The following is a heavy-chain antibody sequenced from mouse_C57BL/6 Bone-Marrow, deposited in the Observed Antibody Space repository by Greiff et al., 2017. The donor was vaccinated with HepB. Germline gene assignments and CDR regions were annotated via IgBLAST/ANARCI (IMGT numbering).Heavy chain of an antibody. Sequence: EVKVEESGPGLVKPSQSLSLTCSVTGYSITSGYYWNWIRQFPGNKLEWMGYISYDGSNNYNPSLKNRISITRDTSKNQFFLTLNSVTSEDTATYYCARARRGYWYFDVWGTGTTVTVSS. J-gene: IGHJ1*03. CDR1: GYSITSGYY. CDR3: ARARRGYWYFDV. V-gene: IGHV3-6*01. CDR2: ISYDGSN.